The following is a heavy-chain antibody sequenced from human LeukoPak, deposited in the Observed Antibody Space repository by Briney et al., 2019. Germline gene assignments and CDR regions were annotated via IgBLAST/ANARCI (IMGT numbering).Heavy chain of an antibody. Sequence: PGGSLRLSCAASGFTFDDYGMSWVRQAPGKGLEWVSGIYWNGGSTGYADSVKGRFTISRDNAKNSLYLQMNSLRAEDTALYYCARGDDSSGPPPLDYWGQGTLVTVSS. V-gene: IGHV3-20*04. CDR1: GFTFDDYG. CDR3: ARGDDSSGPPPLDY. D-gene: IGHD3-22*01. J-gene: IGHJ4*02. CDR2: IYWNGGST.